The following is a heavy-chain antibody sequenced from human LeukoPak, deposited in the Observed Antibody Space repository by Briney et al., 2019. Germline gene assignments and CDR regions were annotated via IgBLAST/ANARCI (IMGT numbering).Heavy chain of an antibody. D-gene: IGHD4-23*01. CDR3: ASYGGNSPWFDP. Sequence: GSLRLSCAASGFTFSSYGMSWVRQPPGKGLEWIGEIYHSGSTNYNPSLKSRVTISVDKSKTQFSLKLSSVTAADTAVYYCASYGGNSPWFDPWGQGTLVTVSS. CDR1: GFTFSSYGM. V-gene: IGHV4-4*02. J-gene: IGHJ5*02. CDR2: IYHSGST.